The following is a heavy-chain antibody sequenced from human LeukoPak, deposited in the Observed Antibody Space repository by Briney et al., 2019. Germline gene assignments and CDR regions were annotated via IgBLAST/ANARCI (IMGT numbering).Heavy chain of an antibody. CDR1: GGSIGSYY. V-gene: IGHV4-59*01. CDR2: IYYSGST. Sequence: RSETVSLTCIVSGGSIGSYYWSWIRQPPGKGLEWIGHIYYSGSTDYNPSLRSRVTISVDTSKNQFSLRLSSVTAADTAVYYCARDRSDGSGYYGYYFDYWGQGTLVSVSS. CDR3: ARDRSDGSGYYGYYFDY. D-gene: IGHD3-22*01. J-gene: IGHJ4*02.